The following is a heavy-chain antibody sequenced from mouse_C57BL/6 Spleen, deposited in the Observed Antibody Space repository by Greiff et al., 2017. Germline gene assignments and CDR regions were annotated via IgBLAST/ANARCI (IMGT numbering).Heavy chain of an antibody. Sequence: EVQVVESGPELVKPGASVKISCKASGYSFTGYYMHWVKQSSEKSLEWIGEINPSTGGTSYNQKFKGKATLTVDKSSSTAYMQLKSLTSEDSAVYYCARLLYAMDYWGQGTSVTVSS. J-gene: IGHJ4*01. CDR1: GYSFTGYY. CDR2: INPSTGGT. CDR3: ARLLYAMDY. V-gene: IGHV1-43*01.